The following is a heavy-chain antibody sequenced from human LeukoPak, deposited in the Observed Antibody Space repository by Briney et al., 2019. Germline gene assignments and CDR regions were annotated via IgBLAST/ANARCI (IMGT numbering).Heavy chain of an antibody. J-gene: IGHJ6*02. CDR2: ISTYNGNT. Sequence: ASVKVSCKASGYTFTSYGISWVRQAPGQGLEWMGWISTYNGNTNYAQKLQGRVTMTTDKSTSTAYMGLSSLRSEDTAVYYCARDHKRDIWGAYYYGMDVWGQGTTVTVSS. D-gene: IGHD7-27*01. CDR3: ARDHKRDIWGAYYYGMDV. V-gene: IGHV1-18*01. CDR1: GYTFTSYG.